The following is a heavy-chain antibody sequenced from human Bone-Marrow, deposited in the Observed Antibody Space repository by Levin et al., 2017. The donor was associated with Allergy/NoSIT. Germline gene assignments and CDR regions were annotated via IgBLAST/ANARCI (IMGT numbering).Heavy chain of an antibody. CDR1: GFTFTSSA. CDR3: AAYRLGYCSGGSCYEDY. V-gene: IGHV1-58*01. CDR2: IVVGSGNT. D-gene: IGHD2-15*01. J-gene: IGHJ4*02. Sequence: GGSLRLSCKASGFTFTSSAVQWVRQARGQRLEWIGWIVVGSGNTNYAQKFQERVTITRDMSTSTAYMELSSLRSEDTAVYYCAAYRLGYCSGGSCYEDYWGQGTLVTVSS.